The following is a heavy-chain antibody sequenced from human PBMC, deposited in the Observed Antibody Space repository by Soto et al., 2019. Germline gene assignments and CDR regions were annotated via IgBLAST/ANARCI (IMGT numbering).Heavy chain of an antibody. CDR3: ARLKYYYGSGSLNWLDP. Sequence: SETLSLTCTVSGGSISSYYWSWIRQPAGKGLEWIGRIYTSGSTNYNPSLKSRVTMSVDTSKNQFSLKLSSVTAADTAVYYCARLKYYYGSGSLNWLDPWGQGTLVTVSS. CDR2: IYTSGST. J-gene: IGHJ5*02. V-gene: IGHV4-4*07. CDR1: GGSISSYY. D-gene: IGHD3-10*01.